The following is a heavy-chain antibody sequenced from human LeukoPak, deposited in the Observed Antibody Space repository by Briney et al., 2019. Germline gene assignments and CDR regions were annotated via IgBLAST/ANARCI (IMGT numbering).Heavy chain of an antibody. D-gene: IGHD3-16*02. J-gene: IGHJ3*02. V-gene: IGHV3-21*01. CDR2: ISSSSSYI. Sequence: GGSLRLSCAASGFTFSSYSMSWVRQAPGKGLEWVSSISSSSSYIYYADSVKGRFTISRDNAKNSLYLQMNSLRAEDTAVYYCARDRYSENPLNAFDIRGQGTMVTVSS. CDR1: GFTFSSYS. CDR3: ARDRYSENPLNAFDI.